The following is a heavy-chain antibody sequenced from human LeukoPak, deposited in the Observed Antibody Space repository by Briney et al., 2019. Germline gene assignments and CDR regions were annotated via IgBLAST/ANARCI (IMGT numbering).Heavy chain of an antibody. CDR2: INHSGST. CDR1: GGSFSGYY. V-gene: IGHV4-34*01. D-gene: IGHD3-22*01. Sequence: SETLSLTCAVYGGSFSGYYWSWIRQPPGKGLEWIGEINHSGSTNYNPSLKSRVTISVDTSKNQFSLKLSSVTAADTAVYCCARTTYYYDSSGSTGIDYWGQGTLVTVSS. CDR3: ARTTYYYDSSGSTGIDY. J-gene: IGHJ4*02.